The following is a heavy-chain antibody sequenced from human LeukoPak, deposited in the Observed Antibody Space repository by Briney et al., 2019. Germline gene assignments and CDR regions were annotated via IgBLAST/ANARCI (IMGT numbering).Heavy chain of an antibody. CDR1: GFTFSNYG. CDR2: ISYDGSNK. D-gene: IGHD6-19*01. CDR3: AKESVAGSADY. Sequence: GRSLRLSCAASGFTFSNYGMHWVRQAPGKGLEWVAVISYDGSNKYYAESVKGRFTISRDNSKNTLFLQMNSLRAEDTAVYYCAKESVAGSADYWGQGTLVTVSP. V-gene: IGHV3-30*18. J-gene: IGHJ4*02.